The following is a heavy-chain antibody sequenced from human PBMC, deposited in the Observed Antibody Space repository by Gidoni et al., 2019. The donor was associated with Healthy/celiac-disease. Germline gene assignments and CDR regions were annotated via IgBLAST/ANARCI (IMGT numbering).Heavy chain of an antibody. Sequence: EVQLLESGGGLVQPGGSLRLPCSASGFTFSSYAMSWVRQAPGKGLEWFSAISVSGGSTYYAVSVKGRFTISRDNSKNTLYLQMNSLRAEDTAVYYCATPPGYSGYDLVYWGQGTLVTVSS. V-gene: IGHV3-23*01. J-gene: IGHJ4*02. D-gene: IGHD5-12*01. CDR2: ISVSGGST. CDR3: ATPPGYSGYDLVY. CDR1: GFTFSSYA.